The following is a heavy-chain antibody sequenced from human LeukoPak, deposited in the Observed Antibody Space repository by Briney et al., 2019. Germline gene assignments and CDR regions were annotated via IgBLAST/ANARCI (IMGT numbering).Heavy chain of an antibody. CDR2: ISTSGNTI. V-gene: IGHV3-48*03. CDR1: GFSFISYE. D-gene: IGHD5-18*01. Sequence: GGSLRLSCAASGFSFISYEMNWVRQAPGKRLEWVSCISTSGNTIYYADSVKGRFTVSRDNARNSLFLQLNSLRAEDTAVYYCARDGPGYSFDSWGQGTLVTVSS. CDR3: ARDGPGYSFDS. J-gene: IGHJ4*02.